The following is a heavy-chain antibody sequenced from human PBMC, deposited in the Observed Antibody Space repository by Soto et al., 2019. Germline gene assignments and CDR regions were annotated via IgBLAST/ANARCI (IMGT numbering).Heavy chain of an antibody. J-gene: IGHJ4*02. CDR3: ARENRYSSGWYPFDY. V-gene: IGHV3-48*04. CDR2: IGSTGSVT. D-gene: IGHD6-19*01. CDR1: GFTFSAYS. Sequence: GGSLRLSCAASGFTFSAYSMNWVRQAPGKGLEWVSFIGSTGSVTHYADSVMGRSTISRDNARNSLYLQMNSLRAEDTAVYYCARENRYSSGWYPFDYWGQGTLVTVSS.